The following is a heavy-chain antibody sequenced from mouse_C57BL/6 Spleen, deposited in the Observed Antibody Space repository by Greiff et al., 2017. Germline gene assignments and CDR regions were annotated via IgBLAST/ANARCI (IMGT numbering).Heavy chain of an antibody. CDR3: ARPTTVPYYFDY. V-gene: IGHV5-6*02. CDR1: GFTFSSYG. D-gene: IGHD1-1*01. J-gene: IGHJ2*01. Sequence: EVMLVESGGDLVKPGGSLKLSCAASGFTFSSYGMSWVRQTPDKRLEWVATISSGGSYTYYPDSVKGRFTISRDNAKNTLYLQMSSLKSEDTAMYYCARPTTVPYYFDYWGQGTTLTVSS. CDR2: ISSGGSYT.